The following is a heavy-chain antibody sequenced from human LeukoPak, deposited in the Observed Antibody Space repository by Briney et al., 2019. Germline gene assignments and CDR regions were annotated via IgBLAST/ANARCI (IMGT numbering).Heavy chain of an antibody. CDR2: ISGSGGST. Sequence: GGSLRLSCAASGFTFSSYAMSWVRQAPGKGLEWVSAISGSGGSTYYADSVKGRFTISRDNSKNTLYLQMNSLRAEDTAVYYCARRGTMIRGVMWGQGTLVTVSS. V-gene: IGHV3-23*01. CDR1: GFTFSSYA. CDR3: ARRGTMIRGVM. D-gene: IGHD3-10*01. J-gene: IGHJ4*02.